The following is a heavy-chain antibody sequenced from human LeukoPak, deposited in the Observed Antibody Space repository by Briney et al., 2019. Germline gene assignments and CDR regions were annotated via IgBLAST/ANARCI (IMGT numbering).Heavy chain of an antibody. J-gene: IGHJ5*02. CDR2: IYYSGST. D-gene: IGHD2-2*01. CDR3: ARDSNQLLNP. V-gene: IGHV4-59*11. CDR1: GGSISSHY. Sequence: SETLSLTCTVSGGSISSHYWSWIRQPPGKGLEWIGYIYYSGSTNYNPSLKSRVTISVDTSKNQFSLKLSSVTAADTAVYYCARDSNQLLNPWGQGTLVTVSS.